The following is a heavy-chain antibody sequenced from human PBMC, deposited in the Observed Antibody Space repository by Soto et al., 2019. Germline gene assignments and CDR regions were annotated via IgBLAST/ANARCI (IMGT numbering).Heavy chain of an antibody. CDR3: ARDAGTTGGYYYYYGMDV. D-gene: IGHD1-1*01. Sequence: SLTCAVSGGSISSSNWWSWVRQPPGKGLEWIGEIYHSGSTNYNPSLKSRVTISVDKSKNQFSLKLSSVTAADTAVYYCARDAGTTGGYYYYYGMDVWGQGTTVTVSS. J-gene: IGHJ6*02. V-gene: IGHV4-4*02. CDR1: GGSISSSNW. CDR2: IYHSGST.